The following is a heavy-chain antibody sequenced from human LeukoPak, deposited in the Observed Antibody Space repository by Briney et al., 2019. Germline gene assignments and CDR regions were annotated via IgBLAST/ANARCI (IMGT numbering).Heavy chain of an antibody. CDR1: GGSISSRSYY. V-gene: IGHV4-61*02. CDR2: IYTSGST. D-gene: IGHD6-13*01. Sequence: SEPLSLTCTVSGGSISSRSYYWSWIRQPAGKGLEWIGRIYTSGSTNYNPSLKSRVTMSVDTSKNQFSLNLSSATAADTAVYYCARDAWGIAAAAYWGQGTLVTVSS. J-gene: IGHJ4*02. CDR3: ARDAWGIAAAAY.